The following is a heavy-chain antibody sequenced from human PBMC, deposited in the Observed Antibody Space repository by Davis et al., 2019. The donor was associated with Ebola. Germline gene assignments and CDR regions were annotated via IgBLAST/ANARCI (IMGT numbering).Heavy chain of an antibody. CDR2: IDWDDDK. V-gene: IGHV2-70*01. CDR3: ARVRVQLWFGNYYYYGMDV. J-gene: IGHJ6*02. D-gene: IGHD5-18*01. CDR1: GFSLRASGMC. Sequence: SGPTLVKPTQTLTLTCTFSGFSLRASGMCVSWIRQPPGKALEWLALIDWDDDKYYSTSLKTRLTISKDTSKNQVVLTMTNMDPVDTATYYCARVRVQLWFGNYYYYGMDVWGQGTTVTVSS.